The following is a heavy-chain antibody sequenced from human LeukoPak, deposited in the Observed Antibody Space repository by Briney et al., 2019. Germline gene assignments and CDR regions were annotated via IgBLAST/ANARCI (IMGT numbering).Heavy chain of an antibody. CDR3: ARGWSRDAFDI. J-gene: IGHJ3*02. Sequence: SETLSLTCTVSGGSISSYYWSWIRQPPGKGLEWIGYIYYSGSANYNPSLKSRVTISVDTSKNQFSLKLSSVTAADTAVYYCARGWSRDAFDIWGQGTMVTVSS. D-gene: IGHD6-13*01. CDR1: GGSISSYY. CDR2: IYYSGSA. V-gene: IGHV4-59*01.